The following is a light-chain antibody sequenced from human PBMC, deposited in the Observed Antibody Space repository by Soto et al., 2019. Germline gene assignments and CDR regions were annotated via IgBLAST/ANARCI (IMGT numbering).Light chain of an antibody. CDR1: SSNIRSNT. CDR2: SDD. Sequence: QAVVTQPPSASGTPGQRVTISCSGSSSNIRSNTVNWYQQLPGTAPKLLIFSDDQRPSGIPDRFSGSKSGTSASLAISGLQSEDEADYYCAAWYDSLNALLFGGGTQLTVL. J-gene: IGLJ2*01. V-gene: IGLV1-44*01. CDR3: AAWYDSLNALL.